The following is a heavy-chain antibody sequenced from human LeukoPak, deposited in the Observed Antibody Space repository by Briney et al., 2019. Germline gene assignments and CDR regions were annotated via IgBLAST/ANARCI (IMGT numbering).Heavy chain of an antibody. CDR1: GFTFSNFH. CDR3: ARQNTPHGNFDY. CDR2: ISDSGGNT. V-gene: IGHV3-23*01. J-gene: IGHJ4*02. D-gene: IGHD5-24*01. Sequence: GGSLRLSCAASGFTFSNFHMTWVRQSPGKGLEWVSAISDSGGNTWYAGSVKGRFTISRDNAKKSLFLQMNSLRAEDTAVYYCARQNTPHGNFDYWGQGTLVTVSS.